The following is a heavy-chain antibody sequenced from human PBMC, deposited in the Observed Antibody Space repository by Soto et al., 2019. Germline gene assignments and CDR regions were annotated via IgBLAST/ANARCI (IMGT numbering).Heavy chain of an antibody. CDR2: ISSNGGST. Sequence: GGSLRLSCAASGFTFSSYAMHWVRQAPGKGLEYVSAISSNGGSTYYANSVKGRFTISRDNSKNTLYLQMGSLRAEDMAVYYCARGGSLTGYYPRYYFDYWGRGTLVTVSS. CDR3: ARGGSLTGYYPRYYFDY. D-gene: IGHD3-9*01. V-gene: IGHV3-64*01. J-gene: IGHJ4*02. CDR1: GFTFSSYA.